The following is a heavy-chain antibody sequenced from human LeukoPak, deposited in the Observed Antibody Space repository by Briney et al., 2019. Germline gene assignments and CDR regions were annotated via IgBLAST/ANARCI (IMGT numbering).Heavy chain of an antibody. CDR1: GFTFSNYS. CDR2: ISRSGSTI. V-gene: IGHV3-48*01. Sequence: PGGSLRLSCAASGFTFSNYSMNWVRQAPGKGLEWVSYISRSGSTIYYADSVKGRFTISRDNAENSLYLQMNSLRAEDTAVYYCAKEKKRDSGSLGFDYWGQGTLVTVSS. CDR3: AKEKKRDSGSLGFDY. J-gene: IGHJ4*02. D-gene: IGHD3-10*01.